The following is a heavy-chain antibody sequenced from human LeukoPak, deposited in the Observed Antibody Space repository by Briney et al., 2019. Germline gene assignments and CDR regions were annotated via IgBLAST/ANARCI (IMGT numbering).Heavy chain of an antibody. V-gene: IGHV3-23*01. D-gene: IGHD5-18*01. Sequence: PGGSLRLSCAASGFTFSSYAMSWVRQAPGKGLEWVSAISGSGGSTYYADSVKGRFTISRDNSKNTLYLRMNSLRAEDTAVYYCAKDEDPYNVDTSFDYWGQGTLVTVSS. CDR2: ISGSGGST. J-gene: IGHJ4*02. CDR1: GFTFSSYA. CDR3: AKDEDPYNVDTSFDY.